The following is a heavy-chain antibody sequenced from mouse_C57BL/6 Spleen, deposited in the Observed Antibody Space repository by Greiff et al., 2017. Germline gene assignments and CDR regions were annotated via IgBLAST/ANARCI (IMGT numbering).Heavy chain of an antibody. V-gene: IGHV5-15*01. J-gene: IGHJ3*01. D-gene: IGHD2-5*01. Sequence: EVKLMESGGGLVQPGGSLKLSCAASGFTFSDYGMAWVRQAPRKGPEWVAFISNLAYSIYYADTVTGRFTISRENAKNTLYLEMSSLRSEDTAMYYCARSYSNSWFAYWGQGTLVTVSA. CDR2: ISNLAYSI. CDR1: GFTFSDYG. CDR3: ARSYSNSWFAY.